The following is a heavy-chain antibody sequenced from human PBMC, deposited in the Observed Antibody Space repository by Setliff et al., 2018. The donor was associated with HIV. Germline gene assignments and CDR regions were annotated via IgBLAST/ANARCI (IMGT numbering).Heavy chain of an antibody. Sequence: ASVKVSCKASGYAFTSYGISWVRQAPGQGLEWMGWISPHIGDTNYAHNFQGRVTMTTDTTTNTAYLEVRSLRSDGTAVYYCARRPDGSGSYYYLEYWGQGTLVTVSS. CDR3: ARRPDGSGSYYYLEY. CDR2: ISPHIGDT. J-gene: IGHJ4*02. CDR1: GYAFTSYG. D-gene: IGHD3-22*01. V-gene: IGHV1-18*01.